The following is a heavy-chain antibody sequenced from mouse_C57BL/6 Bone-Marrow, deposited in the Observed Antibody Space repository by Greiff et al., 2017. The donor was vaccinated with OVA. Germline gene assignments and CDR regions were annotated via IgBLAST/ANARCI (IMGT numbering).Heavy chain of an antibody. D-gene: IGHD1-1*01. CDR3: TREELRWGRHWYFDV. Sequence: EVQGVESGEGLVKPGGSLKLSCAASGFTFSSYAMSWVRQTPEKRLEWVAYISSGGDYIYYADTVKGRFIISRDNARNTLYLQMSSLKSEDTAMYYCTREELRWGRHWYFDVWGTGTTVTVSS. J-gene: IGHJ1*03. CDR1: GFTFSSYA. V-gene: IGHV5-9-1*02. CDR2: ISSGGDYI.